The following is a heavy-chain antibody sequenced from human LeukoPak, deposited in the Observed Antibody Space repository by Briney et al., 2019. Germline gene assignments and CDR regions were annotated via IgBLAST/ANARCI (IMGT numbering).Heavy chain of an antibody. J-gene: IGHJ4*02. D-gene: IGHD6-13*01. Sequence: SETLSLTCTVSGGSISSYYWSWIRQPPGKGLEWIGYIYYSGSTYYNPSLKSRVTISVDTSKNQFSLKLSSVTAADTAVYYCAREAAAGDYWGQGTLVTVSS. CDR2: IYYSGST. CDR3: AREAAAGDY. V-gene: IGHV4-59*12. CDR1: GGSISSYY.